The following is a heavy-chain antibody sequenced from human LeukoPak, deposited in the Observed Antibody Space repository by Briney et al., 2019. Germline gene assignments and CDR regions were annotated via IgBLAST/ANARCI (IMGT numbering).Heavy chain of an antibody. J-gene: IGHJ5*02. Sequence: GASVKVSCKASGYTFTSYGISWVRQAPGQGLEWMGWVSAYNGNTNYAQKLQGRVTMTTDTSTSTAYMELRSLRSDDTAVYYCARDYGDHSWGTNWFDPWGQGTLVTVSS. D-gene: IGHD4-17*01. CDR2: VSAYNGNT. V-gene: IGHV1-18*01. CDR1: GYTFTSYG. CDR3: ARDYGDHSWGTNWFDP.